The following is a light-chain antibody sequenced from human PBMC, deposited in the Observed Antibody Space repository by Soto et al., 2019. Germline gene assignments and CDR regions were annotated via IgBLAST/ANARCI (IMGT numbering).Light chain of an antibody. CDR1: QSVSRNS. CDR3: QQYGTSPGT. Sequence: EIVLTQSPDTLSLSPGERATLSCRASQSVSRNSLAWYQQKPGQAPRLLVYGASSRATGLPERFSGSGSGTDFTLTINRLEPEDFAVYYCQQYGTSPGTFGQGTKVEIK. V-gene: IGKV3-20*01. J-gene: IGKJ1*01. CDR2: GAS.